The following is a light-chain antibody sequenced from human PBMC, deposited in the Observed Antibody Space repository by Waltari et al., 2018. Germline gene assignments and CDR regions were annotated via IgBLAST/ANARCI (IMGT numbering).Light chain of an antibody. V-gene: IGLV2-14*03. Sequence: QSALTQPASVSGSPGQSITIPCPGTSSDVSTYNHVPRYHQHPGKAPKLMIFDVSIRPSGVSNRFSGSKSGNTASLTISGLQAEDEADYYCSSYISSSTLELFGGGTSLTVL. CDR2: DVS. CDR3: SSYISSSTLEL. CDR1: SSDVSTYNH. J-gene: IGLJ2*01.